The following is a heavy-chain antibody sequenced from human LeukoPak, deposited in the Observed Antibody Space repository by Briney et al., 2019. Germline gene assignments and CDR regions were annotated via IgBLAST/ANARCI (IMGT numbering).Heavy chain of an antibody. Sequence: SETLSLTCAVSGGSFSGYYWSWIRQPPGKGLEWIGEINHSGSTNYNPSLKSRVTISVDTAKNQFSLKLSSVTAADTAVYYCARIGSGITMVRGADWGQGTLVTVSS. CDR2: INHSGST. V-gene: IGHV4-34*01. D-gene: IGHD3-10*01. CDR1: GGSFSGYY. CDR3: ARIGSGITMVRGAD. J-gene: IGHJ1*01.